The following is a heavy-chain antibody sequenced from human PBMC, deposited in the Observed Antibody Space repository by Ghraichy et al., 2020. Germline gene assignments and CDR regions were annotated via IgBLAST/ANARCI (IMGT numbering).Heavy chain of an antibody. D-gene: IGHD2-8*02. CDR1: GGSFSGYY. Sequence: SETLSLTCAVYGGSFSGYYWSWIRQPPGKGLEWIGEINHSGSTNYNPSLKSRVTISVDTSKNQFSLKLSSVTAADTAVYYCARATVLVVYAGWFDPWGQGTLVTVSS. CDR3: ARATVLVVYAGWFDP. J-gene: IGHJ5*02. V-gene: IGHV4-34*01. CDR2: INHSGST.